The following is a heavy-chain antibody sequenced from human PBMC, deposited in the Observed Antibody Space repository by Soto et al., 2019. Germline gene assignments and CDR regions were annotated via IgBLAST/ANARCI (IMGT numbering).Heavy chain of an antibody. Sequence: EVHLEESGGGLVQPGGSLRLSCAASGFTFSSYWMNWVRQTPGKGLEWVANINQDGSDYNHVASVKGRFTISRDNAKNTLYLQVDSLTGADTAAYFCASAKAVVVAPLDIWGQGTMVTVSS. D-gene: IGHD2-15*01. CDR3: ASAKAVVVAPLDI. J-gene: IGHJ3*02. CDR1: GFTFSSYW. V-gene: IGHV3-7*03. CDR2: INQDGSDY.